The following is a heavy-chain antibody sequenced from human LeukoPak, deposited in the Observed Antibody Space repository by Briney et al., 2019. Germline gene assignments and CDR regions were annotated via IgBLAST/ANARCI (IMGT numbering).Heavy chain of an antibody. J-gene: IGHJ3*02. CDR1: GFTFSSYS. D-gene: IGHD2-2*01. CDR3: ASRYCTSTNCYAFDI. V-gene: IGHV3-21*01. Sequence: GGSLRLSCTASGFTFSSYSMNWVRQAPGKGLEWVSSISSDSNYIFYADSVQGRFTISRDNAENSLFLQMNSLRAEDTAVYYCASRYCTSTNCYAFDIWGQGTMVTVSS. CDR2: ISSDSNYI.